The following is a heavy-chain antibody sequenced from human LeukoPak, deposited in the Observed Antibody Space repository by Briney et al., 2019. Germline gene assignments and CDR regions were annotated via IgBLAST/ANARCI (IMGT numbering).Heavy chain of an antibody. Sequence: SQTLSLTCTVSGGSISSGDYYWSWIRQPPGKGLEWIGYIYYSGSTYYNPSLKSRVTISVDTSKNQFSLKLSSVTAADTAVYYCAREDGGRHETLFDYWGQGTLVTVSS. V-gene: IGHV4-30-4*01. D-gene: IGHD5-24*01. CDR3: AREDGGRHETLFDY. CDR1: GGSISSGDYY. CDR2: IYYSGST. J-gene: IGHJ4*02.